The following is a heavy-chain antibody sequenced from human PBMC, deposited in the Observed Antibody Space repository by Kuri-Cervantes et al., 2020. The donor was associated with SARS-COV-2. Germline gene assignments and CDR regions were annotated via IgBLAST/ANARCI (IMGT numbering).Heavy chain of an antibody. CDR1: GFTFSNYA. CDR2: ITGTGRNT. V-gene: IGHV3-23*01. Sequence: GGSLRLSCAASGFTFSNYAMNWVRQAPGKGLEWVSGITGTGRNTYYADSVKGRFTISREKSKNTLYLQMNSLRVEDTAVYYCAKDGFVGGSGSPGRAYFQHWGQGTLVTVSS. D-gene: IGHD2-15*01. CDR3: AKDGFVGGSGSPGRAYFQH. J-gene: IGHJ1*01.